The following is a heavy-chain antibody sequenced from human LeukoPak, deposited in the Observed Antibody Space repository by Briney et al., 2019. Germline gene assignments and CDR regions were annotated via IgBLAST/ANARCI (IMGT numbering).Heavy chain of an antibody. CDR1: GYSISSGYY. D-gene: IGHD5-24*01. V-gene: IGHV4-38-2*02. Sequence: SETLSLTCTVSGYSISSGYYWGWIRPPPGKGREGTGIIYDSGSTYYNPSVKSRFTISVDTAKNQVSLKLSSVTPADTAVYYCARGGSFLGNYDYWGQGTLVTVSS. CDR2: IYDSGST. CDR3: ARGGSFLGNYDY. J-gene: IGHJ4*02.